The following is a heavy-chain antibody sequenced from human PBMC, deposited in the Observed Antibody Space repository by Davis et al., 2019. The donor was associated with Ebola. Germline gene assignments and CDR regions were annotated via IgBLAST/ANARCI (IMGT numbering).Heavy chain of an antibody. CDR1: GCTFIRDA. J-gene: IGHJ4*02. D-gene: IGHD3-10*01. V-gene: IGHV1-69*13. Sequence: SVKVSCKASGCTFIRDAINWVRQAPGQGLEWMGGIIPIHGTTTYAQKFQGRVTIIADESTNTVYMDLSSLRSDDTAVYYCARLYGSGSTVDYWGQGTRVTVSS. CDR3: ARLYGSGSTVDY. CDR2: IIPIHGTT.